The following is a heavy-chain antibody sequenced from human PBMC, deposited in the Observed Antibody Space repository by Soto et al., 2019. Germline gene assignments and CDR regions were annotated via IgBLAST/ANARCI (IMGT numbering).Heavy chain of an antibody. CDR3: ATEGDGSGSYYYGMDV. Sequence: QVQLVQSGAEVKKPGSSVKVSCKASGGTFSSYAITWVRQAPGQGLEWMGGIIPIFGTANYAQKFQGRVTITADESKSTAYMELSSLRSEDTAVYYCATEGDGSGSYYYGMDVWGHGTTVTVSS. CDR2: IIPIFGTA. J-gene: IGHJ6*02. D-gene: IGHD3-22*01. V-gene: IGHV1-69*12. CDR1: GGTFSSYA.